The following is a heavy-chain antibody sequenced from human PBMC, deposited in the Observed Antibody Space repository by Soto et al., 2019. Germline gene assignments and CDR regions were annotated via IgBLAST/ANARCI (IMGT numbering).Heavy chain of an antibody. CDR3: ARHLTYCSAGSCYSDFPYYGMDV. D-gene: IGHD2-15*01. CDR1: GGSISSGDYY. V-gene: IGHV4-39*01. Sequence: SETLSLTCTVSGGSISSGDYYWSWIRQPPGRGLEWIGYIYYSGSTYYNPSLKSRVTISVDTSKNQFSLKLSSVTAADTAVYYCARHLTYCSAGSCYSDFPYYGMDVWGQGTTVTVSS. J-gene: IGHJ6*02. CDR2: IYYSGST.